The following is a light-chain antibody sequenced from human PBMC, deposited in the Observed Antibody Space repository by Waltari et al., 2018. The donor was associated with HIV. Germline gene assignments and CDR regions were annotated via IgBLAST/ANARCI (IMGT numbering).Light chain of an antibody. CDR3: ASYTHSSTLV. CDR2: DVT. Sequence: QSALTQPASVSGSPGQSIPISCTGTGGDVGGFDFVSWYQQYPGTVPKVIISDVTNRPSGVSSRFSGSKSGNTASLTISGLQGEDEADYYCASYTHSSTLVFGGGTKLTVL. V-gene: IGLV2-14*01. CDR1: GGDVGGFDF. J-gene: IGLJ3*02.